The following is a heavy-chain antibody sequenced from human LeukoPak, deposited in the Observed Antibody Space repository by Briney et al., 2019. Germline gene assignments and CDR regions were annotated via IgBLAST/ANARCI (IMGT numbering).Heavy chain of an antibody. Sequence: PGGSLRLSCAASGFTFRSYGMHWVRLAPGKGLEWVAVIWYDGTNKDYAESVKGRFTISRDDSKNTLYLQMNSLRAEDTAVYYCARKNVAASDYWGQGTLVTVSS. CDR1: GFTFRSYG. V-gene: IGHV3-33*01. J-gene: IGHJ4*02. CDR3: ARKNVAASDY. D-gene: IGHD6-13*01. CDR2: IWYDGTNK.